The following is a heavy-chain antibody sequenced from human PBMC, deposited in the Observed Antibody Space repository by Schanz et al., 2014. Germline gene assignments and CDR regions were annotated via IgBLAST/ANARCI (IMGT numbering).Heavy chain of an antibody. V-gene: IGHV4-59*01. CDR1: GGSISSFK. J-gene: IGHJ4*02. CDR3: AREWSSFDY. CDR2: IYSSGST. D-gene: IGHD2-8*01. Sequence: QVQLQESGPGLVKPSETLSLTCTVSGGSISSFKWSWIRQPPGKGLEYIGYIYSSGSTNYNPSLESRVTMSVETSKNQFSLKLSSVTAADTAVYYCAREWSSFDYWGQGTLVTVSS.